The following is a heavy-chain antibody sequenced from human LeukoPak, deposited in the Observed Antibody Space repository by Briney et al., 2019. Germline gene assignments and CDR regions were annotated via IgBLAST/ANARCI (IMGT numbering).Heavy chain of an antibody. D-gene: IGHD3-16*01. J-gene: IGHJ4*02. CDR3: ARWGSKLVMSRDDRYYFDY. V-gene: IGHV1-2*02. CDR2: INPNSGGT. Sequence: ASVKVSCKASGYTFTGYYMHWVRQAPGQGLEWMGWINPNSGGTNYAQKFQGRVTMTRDTSISTAYMELSRLRSDDTAVYYCARWGSKLVMSRDDRYYFDYWGQGTLVTVSS. CDR1: GYTFTGYY.